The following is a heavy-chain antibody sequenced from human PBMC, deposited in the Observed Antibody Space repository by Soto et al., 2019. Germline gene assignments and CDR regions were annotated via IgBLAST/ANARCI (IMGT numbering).Heavy chain of an antibody. Sequence: PSEPLSLTCTLSGGSLSDYYWSWIPQPPGKGLECIGQIYHSGSTNYNPSLKSRVTISIDTSKNQFSLKLSSVTAADTAVYYCGRHTETPLFFDYLGPGTLVTF. CDR3: GRHTETPLFFDY. J-gene: IGHJ4*02. V-gene: IGHV4-59*01. D-gene: IGHD4-17*01. CDR1: GGSLSDYY. CDR2: IYHSGST.